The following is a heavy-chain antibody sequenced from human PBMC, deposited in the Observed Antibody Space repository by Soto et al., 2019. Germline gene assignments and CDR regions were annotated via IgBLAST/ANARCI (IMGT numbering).Heavy chain of an antibody. D-gene: IGHD3-3*01. J-gene: IGHJ3*02. Sequence: ASVKVSCKASGYTFTSYGTSWVRQAPGQGPEWMGWISAYNGNTNYAQKLQGRVTMTTDTSTSTAYMELRSLRSDDTAVYYCARGLYDFWSGYAFDIWGQGTMVTVSS. CDR1: GYTFTSYG. CDR3: ARGLYDFWSGYAFDI. V-gene: IGHV1-18*01. CDR2: ISAYNGNT.